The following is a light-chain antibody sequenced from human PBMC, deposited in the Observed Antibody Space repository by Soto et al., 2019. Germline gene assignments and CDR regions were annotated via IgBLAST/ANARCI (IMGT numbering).Light chain of an antibody. CDR2: GAS. V-gene: IGKV3-15*01. Sequence: EIVMTQSPATLSVSPGERATLSCRASQSVSSNLAWYQQKPGQAPRLLIYGASTRATGIPARFSGSGSGTEFTLTITSLQSEDFAIYSCQHYNNWPPLTFGQGTNVQIK. CDR3: QHYNNWPPLT. CDR1: QSVSSN. J-gene: IGKJ1*01.